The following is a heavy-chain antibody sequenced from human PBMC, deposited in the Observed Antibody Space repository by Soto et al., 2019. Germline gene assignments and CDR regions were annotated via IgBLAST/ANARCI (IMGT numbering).Heavy chain of an antibody. CDR3: ARTPGGSSSFVDY. CDR2: ISAGNGNT. J-gene: IGHJ4*02. V-gene: IGHV1-18*01. Sequence: ASVKVSCKASGYTFTSYGISWVRQAPGQGLEWMGWISAGNGNTNYAQKFQGRVTITRDTSASTAYMELSSLRSEDTAVYYCARTPGGSSSFVDYWGQGTLVTVSS. CDR1: GYTFTSYG. D-gene: IGHD6-6*01.